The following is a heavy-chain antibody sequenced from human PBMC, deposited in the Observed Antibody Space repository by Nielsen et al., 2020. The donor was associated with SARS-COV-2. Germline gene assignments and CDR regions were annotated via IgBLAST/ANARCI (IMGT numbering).Heavy chain of an antibody. CDR1: GFTFTTSG. D-gene: IGHD3-22*01. Sequence: GESLKISCSASGFTFTTSGMHWVRQAPGKGLEWMAVIRYDGSNKYYAESVKGRFTISRDNSKNTLYLEMRSLRAEDTAVYFCARDRDISDYYNAFDLWGQGTMVTVSS. CDR3: ARDRDISDYYNAFDL. J-gene: IGHJ3*01. V-gene: IGHV3-33*01. CDR2: IRYDGSNK.